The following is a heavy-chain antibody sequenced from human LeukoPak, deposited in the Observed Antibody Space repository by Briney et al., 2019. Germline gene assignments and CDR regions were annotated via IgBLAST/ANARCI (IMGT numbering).Heavy chain of an antibody. CDR1: GYTFTSYD. D-gene: IGHD3-10*01. CDR3: ATYGSGSSPDAFDI. CDR2: ISAYNGNT. Sequence: ASVKVSCKASGYTFTSYDINWVRQATGQGLEWMGWISAYNGNTNYAQKLQGRVTMTTDTSTSTAYMELRSLRSDDTAVYYCATYGSGSSPDAFDIWGQGTMVTVSS. V-gene: IGHV1-18*01. J-gene: IGHJ3*02.